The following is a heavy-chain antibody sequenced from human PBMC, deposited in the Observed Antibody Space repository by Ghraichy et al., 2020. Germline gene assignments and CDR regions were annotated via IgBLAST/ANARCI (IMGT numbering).Heavy chain of an antibody. CDR3: AKDPSEVTLHYFDY. CDR1: GFTFTNYA. D-gene: IGHD2-21*02. CDR2: ISGSGGTT. Sequence: GGSLRLSCAASGFTFTNYAMSWVRQAPGKGLEWVSAISGSGGTTYYADSVKGRFTISRDNSKNTLYLQMNSLRAEDTAVYYCAKDPSEVTLHYFDYWGQGTLVTVSS. J-gene: IGHJ4*02. V-gene: IGHV3-23*01.